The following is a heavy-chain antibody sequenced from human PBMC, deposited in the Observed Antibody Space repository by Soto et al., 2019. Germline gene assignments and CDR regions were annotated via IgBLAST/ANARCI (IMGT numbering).Heavy chain of an antibody. Sequence: QVQLQQWGAGLLKPSETLSLTCAVYGGSFSGSYWSWIRQPPGKGLEWSGELNHSGSTNYNPSLTSRVTLSVDTAKNQFSLKLISVTAADTAVYYCRYVWGSYRQFDSWGQGTLVTVSS. D-gene: IGHD3-16*02. CDR3: RYVWGSYRQFDS. CDR2: LNHSGST. CDR1: GGSFSGSY. J-gene: IGHJ4*02. V-gene: IGHV4-34*01.